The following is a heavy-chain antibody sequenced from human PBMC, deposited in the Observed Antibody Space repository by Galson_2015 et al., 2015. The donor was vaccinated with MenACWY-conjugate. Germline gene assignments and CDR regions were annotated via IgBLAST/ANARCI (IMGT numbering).Heavy chain of an antibody. CDR3: TRAKEQWLSKAFDV. Sequence: SLRLSCAASGFTFNTHWMGWVRQAPGAGLQWVGNIKHDGSGTYYVDPVKGRFTISRDNARNSLYLHMNNLRAEDTAVYYCTRAKEQWLSKAFDVWGQGTMVTVSS. V-gene: IGHV3-7*01. D-gene: IGHD6-19*01. CDR2: IKHDGSGT. J-gene: IGHJ3*01. CDR1: GFTFNTHW.